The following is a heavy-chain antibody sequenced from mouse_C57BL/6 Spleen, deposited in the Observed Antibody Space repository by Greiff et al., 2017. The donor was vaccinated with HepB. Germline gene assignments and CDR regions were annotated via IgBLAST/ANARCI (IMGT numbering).Heavy chain of an antibody. CDR1: GYAFSSYW. CDR2: IYPGDGDT. CDR3: AIDYDVRYFDD. V-gene: IGHV1-80*01. J-gene: IGHJ2*01. Sequence: LVESGAELVKPGASVKISCKASGYAFSSYWMNWVKQRPGKGLEWIGQIYPGDGDTNYNGKFKGKATLTADKSSSTAYMQLSSLTSEDSAVYFCAIDYDVRYFDDWGQGTTLTVSS. D-gene: IGHD2-4*01.